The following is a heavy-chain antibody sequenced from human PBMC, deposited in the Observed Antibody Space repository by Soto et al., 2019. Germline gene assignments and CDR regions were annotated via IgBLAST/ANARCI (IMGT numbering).Heavy chain of an antibody. Sequence: QVQLVESGGGVVQPGRSLRLSCAASGFTFSSYGMHWVRQAPGKGLEWVAVISYDESNKYYADSVKGRFTISRDNSKNTLYLQMNSLRAEDTAVYYCAKGGVDTAMASDYWGQGTLVTVSS. CDR3: AKGGVDTAMASDY. V-gene: IGHV3-30*18. J-gene: IGHJ4*02. CDR2: ISYDESNK. D-gene: IGHD5-18*01. CDR1: GFTFSSYG.